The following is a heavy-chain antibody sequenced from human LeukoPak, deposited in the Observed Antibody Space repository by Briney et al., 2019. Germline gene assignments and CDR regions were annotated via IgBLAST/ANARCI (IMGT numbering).Heavy chain of an antibody. CDR3: ARDGDFDY. D-gene: IGHD7-27*01. CDR2: ICSSSTI. V-gene: IGHV3-48*01. J-gene: IGHJ4*02. Sequence: GGSLRLSCAASGFTFDNYIMNWVRQAPGKGLEWVSYICSSSTIYYADSVKGRFTISRDNAKNSLYLQMNSLRAEDTAVYYCARDGDFDYWGQGTLVTVSS. CDR1: GFTFDNYI.